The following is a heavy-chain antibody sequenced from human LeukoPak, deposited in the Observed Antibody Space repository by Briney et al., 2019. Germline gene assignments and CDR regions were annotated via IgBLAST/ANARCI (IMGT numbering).Heavy chain of an antibody. CDR2: IYYSGST. CDR1: GGSISSSSYY. CDR3: ARRSSSGWSRYFDL. D-gene: IGHD6-19*01. Sequence: KSSETLSLTCTVSGGSISSSSYYWGWIRQPPGKGLEWIGSIYYSGSTYYNPSLKSRVTISVDTSKNQFSLKLSSVTAADTAVYYCARRSSSGWSRYFDLWGRGTLVTVSS. V-gene: IGHV4-39*01. J-gene: IGHJ2*01.